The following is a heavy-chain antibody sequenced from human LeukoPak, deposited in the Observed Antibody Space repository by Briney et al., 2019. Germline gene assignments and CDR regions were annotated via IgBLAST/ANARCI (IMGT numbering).Heavy chain of an antibody. CDR1: GFTFSSYW. CDR3: AKDDLPYYYDSSGYYWASNFDY. V-gene: IGHV3-7*01. CDR2: IKQDGSEK. Sequence: GGSMRLSCAASGFTFSSYWMSWVRQAPGKGLEWVANIKQDGSEKYYVDSVKGRFTISRDNSKNTLYLQMNSLRAEDTAVYYCAKDDLPYYYDSSGYYWASNFDYWGQGTLVTVSS. J-gene: IGHJ4*02. D-gene: IGHD3-22*01.